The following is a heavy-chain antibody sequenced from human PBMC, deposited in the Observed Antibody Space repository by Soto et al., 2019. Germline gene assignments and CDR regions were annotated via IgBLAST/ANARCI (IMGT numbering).Heavy chain of an antibody. J-gene: IGHJ6*02. D-gene: IGHD3-9*01. Sequence: PGESLKISCKGSGYSFSNYCISWVRQMPGKGLEWMGRIDPSDSYTNYSPSFQGHVTISVDKSIRTAYLQWSSLKASDTAMYYCARHLRTYDILTGYYGSPYGMDVWGQGTTVTVSS. CDR2: IDPSDSYT. V-gene: IGHV5-10-1*01. CDR3: ARHLRTYDILTGYYGSPYGMDV. CDR1: GYSFSNYC.